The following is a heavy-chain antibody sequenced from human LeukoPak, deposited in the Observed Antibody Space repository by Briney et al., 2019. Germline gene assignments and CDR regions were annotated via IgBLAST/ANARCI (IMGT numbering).Heavy chain of an antibody. V-gene: IGHV4-59*01. CDR1: GGSISSYY. J-gene: IGHJ4*02. D-gene: IGHD2-15*01. CDR3: AREVGYCSGGSCYSYFDY. CDR2: IYYSGST. Sequence: PSETLSLTCTVSGGSISSYYWSWIRQPPGKGLEWIGYIYYSGSTNYNASLTNRVTISVDTSKNQFFLKLSSVTAADTAVYYCAREVGYCSGGSCYSYFDYWGQGTLVTVSS.